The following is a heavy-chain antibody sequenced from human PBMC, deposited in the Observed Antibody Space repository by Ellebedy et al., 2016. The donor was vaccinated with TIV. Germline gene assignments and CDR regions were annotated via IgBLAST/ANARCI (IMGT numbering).Heavy chain of an antibody. CDR1: GFTFSHAW. J-gene: IGHJ4*02. Sequence: GGSLRLSCAASGFTFSHAWMNWVRQAPGKGLEWVARIKSESDGWTTDYAAPVKGPFTISRDDSNNKLYLQMNSLKTADTAVYFCTAQVLKGYFWGQGALVTVSA. CDR2: IKSESDGWTT. CDR3: TAQVLKGYF. V-gene: IGHV3-15*01.